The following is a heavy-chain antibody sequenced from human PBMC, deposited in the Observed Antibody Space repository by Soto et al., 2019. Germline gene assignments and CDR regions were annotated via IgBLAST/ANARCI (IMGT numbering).Heavy chain of an antibody. CDR1: GYTFTSYY. CDR3: ARGYILTMLRVFNVGNDY. D-gene: IGHD3-10*01. CDR2: INPSGGST. Sequence: QVQLVQSGAEVKKPGASVKVSCKASGYTFTSYYMHWVRQAPGQGLEWMGIINPSGGSTSYAQKFQGRVTMTRDTSTSTVYMELSSLRSEDTAVYYCARGYILTMLRVFNVGNDYWGQGTLVTVSS. V-gene: IGHV1-46*03. J-gene: IGHJ4*02.